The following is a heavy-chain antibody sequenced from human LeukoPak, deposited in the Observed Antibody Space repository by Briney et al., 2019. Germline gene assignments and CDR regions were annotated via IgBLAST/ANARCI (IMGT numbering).Heavy chain of an antibody. V-gene: IGHV1-2*02. CDR2: INPNSGGT. D-gene: IGHD3-3*01. CDR3: ARPPAYYGFWSGSYPLDY. J-gene: IGHJ4*02. CDR1: GYTFTGYY. Sequence: ASVKVSCKASGYTFTGYYMHWVRQAPGQGLEWMGWINPNSGGTNYAQKFQGRVTMTRDTSISTAYMEPSRLRSDDTAVYYCARPPAYYGFWSGSYPLDYWGQGTLVTVSS.